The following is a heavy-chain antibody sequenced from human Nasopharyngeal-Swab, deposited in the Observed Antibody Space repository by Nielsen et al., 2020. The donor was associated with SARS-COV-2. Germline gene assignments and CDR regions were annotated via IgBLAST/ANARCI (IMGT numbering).Heavy chain of an antibody. Sequence: WIRQPPGKGLEWIGYIYYSGSTYYNPSLKSRVTISVDTSKNQFSLKLSSVTAADTAVYYCARAGAGNYGGYFDYWGQGTLVTVSS. D-gene: IGHD4-11*01. CDR2: IYYSGST. CDR3: ARAGAGNYGGYFDY. J-gene: IGHJ4*02. V-gene: IGHV4-31*02.